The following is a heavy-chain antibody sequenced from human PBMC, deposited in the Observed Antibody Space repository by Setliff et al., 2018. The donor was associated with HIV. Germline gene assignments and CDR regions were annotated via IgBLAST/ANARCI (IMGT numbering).Heavy chain of an antibody. Sequence: LSLTCAVYGGSFTGYFWSWIRQSPGKGLEWIGEINDSGDTNYNPSLKSRVTISVVTSKNQFSLRLTSVTAADTGVYYCARGGLRQWNGFWGQGTLVTVSS. CDR1: GGSFTGYF. V-gene: IGHV4-34*01. CDR2: INDSGDT. J-gene: IGHJ4*02. D-gene: IGHD3-3*01. CDR3: ARGGLRQWNGF.